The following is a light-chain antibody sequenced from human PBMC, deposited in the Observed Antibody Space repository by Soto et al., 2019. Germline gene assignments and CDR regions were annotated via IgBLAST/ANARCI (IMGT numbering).Light chain of an antibody. CDR3: QQYYSYPWT. V-gene: IGKV1-5*03. CDR2: ETS. Sequence: DIQMTQSPSTLSASIGDRVTLTCRASQSIRKWLAWYQHKPGKTPKLLIYETSTLESGVPSRVSGSGFGTEFTLTISSLQPDDFATYYCQQYYSYPWTFGQGTKVEI. CDR1: QSIRKW. J-gene: IGKJ1*01.